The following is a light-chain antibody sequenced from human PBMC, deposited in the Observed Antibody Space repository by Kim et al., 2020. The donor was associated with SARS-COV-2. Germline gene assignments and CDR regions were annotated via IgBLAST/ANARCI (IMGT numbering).Light chain of an antibody. CDR3: AAWDDSLNGVV. CDR1: SSNIGSNT. J-gene: IGLJ2*01. CDR2: SNN. V-gene: IGLV1-44*01. Sequence: QSVLTQPPSASGTPGQRVTISCSGSSSNIGSNTVNWYQQLPGTAPKLLIYSNNQRPSGGPDRFSGSKSGTSASLAISGLQSEDEADYYCAAWDDSLNGVVFGGGTQLTVL.